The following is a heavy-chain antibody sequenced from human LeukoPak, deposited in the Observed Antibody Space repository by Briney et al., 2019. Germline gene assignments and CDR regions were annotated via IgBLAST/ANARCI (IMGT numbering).Heavy chain of an antibody. CDR1: GFTFSSYW. J-gene: IGHJ4*02. V-gene: IGHV3-74*01. D-gene: IGHD1-26*01. Sequence: GGSLRLSCAASGFTFSSYWMHWVRQAPGKGLVWVSNINTDGSSTSYADSVKRRFTISRDNAKNTLYLQMNSLRAEDTAVYYCARERVGAINFDYWGQGTLVTVSS. CDR3: ARERVGAINFDY. CDR2: INTDGSST.